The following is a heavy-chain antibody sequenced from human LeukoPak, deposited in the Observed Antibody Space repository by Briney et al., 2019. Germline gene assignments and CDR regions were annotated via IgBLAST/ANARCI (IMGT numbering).Heavy chain of an antibody. CDR3: ASAPDDYGDHYFDY. V-gene: IGHV5-51*01. D-gene: IGHD4-17*01. CDR1: GYSFTSHW. J-gene: IGHJ4*02. Sequence: GESLKISCKGSGYSFTSHWIGWVRQMPGEGLEWMGIIYPGDSDTRYSPSFQGQVTISADKSISTAYLQWSSLKASDTAMYYCASAPDDYGDHYFDYWGQGTLVTVSS. CDR2: IYPGDSDT.